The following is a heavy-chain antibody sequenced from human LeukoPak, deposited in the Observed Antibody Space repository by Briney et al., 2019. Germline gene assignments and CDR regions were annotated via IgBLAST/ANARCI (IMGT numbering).Heavy chain of an antibody. D-gene: IGHD6-19*01. CDR1: GFTFSSYA. CDR2: ISGSGGST. Sequence: GGSLRLSCAASGFTFSSYAMSWVRQAPGKGLEWVSAISGSGGSTYYADSVKGRFTISRDNSKNTLYLQMNSLRAEDTAVYYCAKGTYSSGWSYPFDYWGQGTLVTVSS. CDR3: AKGTYSSGWSYPFDY. J-gene: IGHJ4*02. V-gene: IGHV3-23*01.